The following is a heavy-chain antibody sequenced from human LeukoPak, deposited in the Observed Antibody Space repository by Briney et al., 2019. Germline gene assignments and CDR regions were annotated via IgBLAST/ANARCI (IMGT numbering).Heavy chain of an antibody. Sequence: PSETLSLTCAVYGGSFSGYYWIWIRQPPGKGLEWIGEINHSGSSNYNPSLKSRVTISVDTSKNQFSLKVSSVTAADTAVYYCARGDSSCWYYFDYWGQGTLVTVSS. D-gene: IGHD6-19*01. V-gene: IGHV4-34*01. CDR3: ARGDSSCWYYFDY. J-gene: IGHJ4*02. CDR2: INHSGSS. CDR1: GGSFSGYY.